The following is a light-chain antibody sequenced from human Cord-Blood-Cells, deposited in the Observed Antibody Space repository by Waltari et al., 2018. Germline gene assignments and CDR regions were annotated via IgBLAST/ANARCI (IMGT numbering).Light chain of an antibody. CDR1: QSVSSN. J-gene: IGKJ4*01. CDR2: GAS. CDR3: QQYNSRPLT. Sequence: EIVMTLFPVTLSVSPGESATLTCRASQSVSSNLAWYQQKPGQAPRLLIYGASTMATGIPARFSGSGSGTEFTLTISSLQSEDFAVYYCQQYNSRPLTFGGGTKVEIK. V-gene: IGKV3-15*01.